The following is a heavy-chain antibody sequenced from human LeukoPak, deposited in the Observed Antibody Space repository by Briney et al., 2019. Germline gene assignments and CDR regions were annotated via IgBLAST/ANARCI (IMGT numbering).Heavy chain of an antibody. CDR3: AKVGGRVRYFDWLLYFDY. CDR1: GFTFSSYA. D-gene: IGHD3-9*01. J-gene: IGHJ4*02. V-gene: IGHV3-23*01. Sequence: GGSLRPSCAASGFTFSSYAMSWVRQAPGKGLEWVSAISGSGGSTYYADSVKGRFTISRDNSKNTLYLQMNNLRAEDTAVYYCAKVGGRVRYFDWLLYFDYWGQGTLVTVSS. CDR2: ISGSGGST.